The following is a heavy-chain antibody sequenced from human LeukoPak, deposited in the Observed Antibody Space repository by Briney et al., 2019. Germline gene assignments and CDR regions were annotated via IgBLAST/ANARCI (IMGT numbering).Heavy chain of an antibody. CDR3: ARLRSYYDMDV. CDR1: GFTVSSKY. D-gene: IGHD1-14*01. V-gene: IGHV3-53*01. CDR2: IYIDGTT. J-gene: IGHJ6*02. Sequence: GTSLRLSCAASGFTVSSKYMSWVRQAPGKGLEWVSIIYIDGTTYYADSVKGRFTISRDNSKNTLYLQMNSLRAEDTAVYYCARLRSYYDMDVWGQGTTVTVSS.